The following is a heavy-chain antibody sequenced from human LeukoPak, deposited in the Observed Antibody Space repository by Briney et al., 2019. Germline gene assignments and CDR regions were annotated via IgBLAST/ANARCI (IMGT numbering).Heavy chain of an antibody. V-gene: IGHV3-30*18. D-gene: IGHD2-2*01. CDR3: AKDRQPGGMGDC. CDR1: GFTFRSYG. CDR2: ISHDGSNQ. Sequence: GRSLRLSCAASGFTFRSYGMHWVRQAPGKGLEWVALISHDGSNQYYADSVKGRFTISRGNSKNTLFLQMNSLRAEDTAVYYCAKDRQPGGMGDCWGQGTLVTVSS. J-gene: IGHJ4*02.